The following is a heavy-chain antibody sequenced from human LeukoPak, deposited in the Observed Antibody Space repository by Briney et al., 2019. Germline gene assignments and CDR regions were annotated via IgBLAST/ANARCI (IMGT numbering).Heavy chain of an antibody. Sequence: PGGSLRLSCAASGFTFSSYAMSWVRQAPGKGLEWVSAISGSGGSTYYADSVEGRFTISRDNSKNTLYLQMNSLRAEDTAVYYCTKDSEYYYGSGSPHYFDYWGQGTLVTVSS. D-gene: IGHD3-10*01. CDR1: GFTFSSYA. CDR3: TKDSEYYYGSGSPHYFDY. J-gene: IGHJ4*02. CDR2: ISGSGGST. V-gene: IGHV3-23*01.